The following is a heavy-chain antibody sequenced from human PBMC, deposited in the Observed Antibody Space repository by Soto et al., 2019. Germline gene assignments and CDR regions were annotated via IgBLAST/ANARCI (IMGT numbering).Heavy chain of an antibody. D-gene: IGHD3-10*01. Sequence: RASVKVSCKASGGTFSSYAISWVRQAPGQGLEWMGGIIPIFGTANYAQKFQGRVTITADKSTSTAYMELSSLRSEDTAVYYCARRTQRDYYGSGSYFDFWGQGTLVTVSS. J-gene: IGHJ4*02. CDR1: GGTFSSYA. V-gene: IGHV1-69*06. CDR2: IIPIFGTA. CDR3: ARRTQRDYYGSGSYFDF.